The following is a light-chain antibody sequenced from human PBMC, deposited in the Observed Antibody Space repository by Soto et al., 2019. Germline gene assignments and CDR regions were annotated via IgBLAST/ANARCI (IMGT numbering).Light chain of an antibody. CDR3: QQSRT. CDR2: KAS. V-gene: IGKV1-5*03. CDR1: QSIGTW. Sequence: DLQVIQSPSTLSASIGDRVTITCRASQSIGTWLAWYQQKPGKAPRLLIYKASTLQSGVPSRFTGSASGTEFTLTVSSLQPDDFATYYCQQSRTFGQGTTVEIK. J-gene: IGKJ1*01.